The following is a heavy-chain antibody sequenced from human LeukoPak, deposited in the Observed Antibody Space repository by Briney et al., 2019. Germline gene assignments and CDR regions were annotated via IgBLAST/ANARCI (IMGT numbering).Heavy chain of an antibody. CDR2: ISAYNGNT. D-gene: IGHD6-19*01. J-gene: IGHJ4*02. CDR1: GYTFTSYG. CDR3: ASSSGWYFFDY. Sequence: ASVKVSCKASGYTFTSYGISWVRQAPGQGLEWMGWISAYNGNTNYAQKFQGRVTMTRDTSISTAYMELSRLRSDDTAVYYCASSSGWYFFDYWGQGTLVTVSS. V-gene: IGHV1-18*01.